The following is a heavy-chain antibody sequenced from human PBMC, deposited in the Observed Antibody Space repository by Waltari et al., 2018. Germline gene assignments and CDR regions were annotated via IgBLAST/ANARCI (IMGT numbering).Heavy chain of an antibody. V-gene: IGHV3-23*01. J-gene: IGHJ6*02. CDR1: GFTFSSYA. CDR3: AKSRDNGAAGTEYYYGMDV. CDR2: ISGSGAST. D-gene: IGHD6-13*01. Sequence: EVQLLESGGGLVQPGGSLRLSCAASGFTFSSYAMSWVRQAPGKGLEWVSAISGSGASTYYPDSVKGRFTISRDNSKNTLYLQMNSLRAEDTAVYYCAKSRDNGAAGTEYYYGMDVWGQGTTVTVSS.